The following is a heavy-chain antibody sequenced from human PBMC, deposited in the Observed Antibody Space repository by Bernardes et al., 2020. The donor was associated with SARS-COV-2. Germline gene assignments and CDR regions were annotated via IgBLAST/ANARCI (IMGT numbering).Heavy chain of an antibody. V-gene: IGHV3-43*01. CDR1: GFTFEDYT. CDR3: ATERQSLTVFGVGHDAFDF. CDR2: VSWDGSTT. J-gene: IGHJ3*01. D-gene: IGHD3-3*01. Sequence: GGSLRLSCAASGFTFEDYTMHWVRQVPGKGLEWVSLVSWDGSTTNYADSVKGRFIISRDSSRNTVHLQMDSLREEDTALYYCATERQSLTVFGVGHDAFDFWGQGTMVTVSS.